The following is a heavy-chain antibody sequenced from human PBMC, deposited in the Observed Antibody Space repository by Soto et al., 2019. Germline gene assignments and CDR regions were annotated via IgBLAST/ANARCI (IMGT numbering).Heavy chain of an antibody. Sequence: QVQLVQSGAEVKKPGASVKVSCKASGYNFNSYTVSWVRQAPGQGLEWMGRISAYNGNTNYAQKPQGRVTMTTDTSTSTAYMELRSLRSDDTAVYHCARVVGALGHWFDPWGQGTLVTVSS. D-gene: IGHD1-26*01. CDR1: GYNFNSYT. CDR2: ISAYNGNT. CDR3: ARVVGALGHWFDP. J-gene: IGHJ5*02. V-gene: IGHV1-18*01.